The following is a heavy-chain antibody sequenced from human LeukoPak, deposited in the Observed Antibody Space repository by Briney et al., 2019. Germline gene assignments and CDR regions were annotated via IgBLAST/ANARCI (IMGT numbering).Heavy chain of an antibody. CDR2: INTNSGGT. V-gene: IGHV1-2*02. J-gene: IGHJ4*02. D-gene: IGHD3-9*01. CDR1: GYTFTGYY. CDR3: ARELGSGGYDILTGYYQFDY. Sequence: ASVKVSCKASGYTFTGYYMHWVRQAPGQGLEWMGWINTNSGGTNYAQKFQGRVTMTRDTSISTAYMELSRLRSDDTAVYYCARELGSGGYDILTGYYQFDYWGQGTLVTVSS.